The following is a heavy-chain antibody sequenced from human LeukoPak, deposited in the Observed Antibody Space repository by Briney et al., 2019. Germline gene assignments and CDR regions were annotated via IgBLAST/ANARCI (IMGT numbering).Heavy chain of an antibody. CDR2: ISGYNGDT. Sequence: ASVKVSCKASVFIFTKYGISWVRQAPGQGLEWVGWISGYNGDTNYAQKLQGRVTMTTDTSTTTAYMELRSLRSDDTAFYYCARDPSNTSGWKTWFDTWGQGTLVTVPS. CDR1: VFIFTKYG. J-gene: IGHJ5*02. CDR3: ARDPSNTSGWKTWFDT. D-gene: IGHD6-19*01. V-gene: IGHV1-18*01.